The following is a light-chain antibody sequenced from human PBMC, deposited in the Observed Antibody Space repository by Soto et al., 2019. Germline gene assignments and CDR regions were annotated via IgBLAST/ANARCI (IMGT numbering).Light chain of an antibody. CDR3: ASFRSGTILV. V-gene: IGLV2-14*01. Sequence: QSALTQPASVSGSAGQSVTISCTGPRSDIGDSNFISWYQHSPGKAPRLLIYEVNNRPSGVSRRFSGSKAGNTASLTISGLLDDDEADYFCASFRSGTILVFGSGTKLTGL. J-gene: IGLJ2*01. CDR2: EVN. CDR1: RSDIGDSNF.